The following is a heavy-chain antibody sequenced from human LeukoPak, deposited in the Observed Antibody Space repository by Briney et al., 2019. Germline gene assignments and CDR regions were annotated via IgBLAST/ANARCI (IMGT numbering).Heavy chain of an antibody. J-gene: IGHJ4*02. Sequence: GGSLRLSCSVSGFTFSTYVMHWVRQAPGKGLEYVSAISSNGDNTYYADSVKGRLTISRDNSKNTLYLQMSSLRADDTAVYYCVRGTGYWGQGALVTVSS. CDR2: ISSNGDNT. CDR3: VRGTGY. V-gene: IGHV3-64D*06. CDR1: GFTFSTYV.